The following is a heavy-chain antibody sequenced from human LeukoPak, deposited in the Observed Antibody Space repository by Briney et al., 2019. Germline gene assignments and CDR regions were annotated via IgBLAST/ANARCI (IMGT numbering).Heavy chain of an antibody. CDR3: ARDWGGYGPTSHDY. V-gene: IGHV3-74*01. CDR1: GFTFSRYW. J-gene: IGHJ4*02. D-gene: IGHD3-16*01. CDR2: ISSDGSEI. Sequence: GGSLRLSCAASGFTFSRYWMHWVRQGQEKGLVWVSRISSDGSEIIYADSVKGRFTISRDNAKNTLYLEMNSLRVEDTAVYYCARDWGGYGPTSHDYWGQGTLVTVSS.